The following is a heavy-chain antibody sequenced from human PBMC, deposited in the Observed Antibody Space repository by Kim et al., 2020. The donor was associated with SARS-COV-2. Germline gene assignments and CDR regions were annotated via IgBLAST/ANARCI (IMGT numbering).Heavy chain of an antibody. CDR1: GGSISSRSYY. J-gene: IGHJ5*02. CDR2: IYYSGST. D-gene: IGHD3-10*01. V-gene: IGHV4-39*01. CDR3: ARRQRLITMVRGVISCWFDP. Sequence: SETLSLTCTVSGGSISSRSYYWGWIRQPPGKGLEWIGSIYYSGSTYYNPSLKSRVTISVDTSKNQFSLKLSSVTAADTAVYYCARRQRLITMVRGVISCWFDPWGQGTLVTVSS.